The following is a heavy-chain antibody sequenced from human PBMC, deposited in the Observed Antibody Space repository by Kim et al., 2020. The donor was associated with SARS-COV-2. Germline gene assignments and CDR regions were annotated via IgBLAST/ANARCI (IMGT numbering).Heavy chain of an antibody. CDR3: ARDLSRFVDLWGIVGASPLSNGMDD. CDR2: INPSGGST. Sequence: ASVKVSCKASGYTFTSYYMHWVRQAPGQGLEWMGIINPSGGSTSYAQKFQGRVTMTRDTSTSTVYMELSSLRSEDTAVYYCARDLSRFVDLWGIVGASPLSNGMDDWGQGTTVTVSS. D-gene: IGHD1-26*01. CDR1: GYTFTSYY. J-gene: IGHJ6*02. V-gene: IGHV1-46*01.